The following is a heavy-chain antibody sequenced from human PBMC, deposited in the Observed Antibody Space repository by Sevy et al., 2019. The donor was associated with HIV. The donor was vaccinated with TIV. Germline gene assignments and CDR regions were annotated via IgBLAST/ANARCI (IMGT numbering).Heavy chain of an antibody. CDR2: FDPEDGET. CDR3: ATEKGSSGYVLFDY. V-gene: IGHV1-24*01. Sequence: ASVKVYCKVSGYTLTELSMHWVRQAPGKGLEWMGGFDPEDGETIYAQKFQGRVTMTEDTSTDTAYMELSSLRSEDTAVYYCATEKGSSGYVLFDYRGQGTLVTVSS. D-gene: IGHD5-12*01. J-gene: IGHJ4*02. CDR1: GYTLTELS.